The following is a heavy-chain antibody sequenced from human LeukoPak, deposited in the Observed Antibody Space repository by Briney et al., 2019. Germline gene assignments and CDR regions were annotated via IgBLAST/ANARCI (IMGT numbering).Heavy chain of an antibody. D-gene: IGHD5-18*01. CDR1: GGSISSGSYY. Sequence: PSETLSLTCTVSGGSISSGSYYWSWIRQPAGKGLEWIGRIYTSGSTNYNPSLKSRVTISVDTSKNQFSLKLTSVTAADTAVYYCARTTEGGYTYGYFYYYYMDVWGKGTTVTISS. CDR2: IYTSGST. V-gene: IGHV4-61*02. CDR3: ARTTEGGYTYGYFYYYYMDV. J-gene: IGHJ6*03.